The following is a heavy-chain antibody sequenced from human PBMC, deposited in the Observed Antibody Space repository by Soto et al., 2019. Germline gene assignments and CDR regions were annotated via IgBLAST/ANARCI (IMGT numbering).Heavy chain of an antibody. J-gene: IGHJ4*02. Sequence: ASVKVSCKASGYTFTSYYMHWVRQAPGQGLEWMGIINPSGGSTTYAQRFQGRVTMTRDTSTSTIYMELSSLRSDDTAMYYCARDHSSGWYYFDYWGQGTLVTVSS. CDR2: INPSGGST. CDR1: GYTFTSYY. V-gene: IGHV1-46*01. CDR3: ARDHSSGWYYFDY. D-gene: IGHD6-19*01.